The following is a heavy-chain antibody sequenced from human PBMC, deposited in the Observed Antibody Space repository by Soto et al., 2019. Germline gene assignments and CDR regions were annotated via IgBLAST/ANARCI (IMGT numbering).Heavy chain of an antibody. V-gene: IGHV1-58*01. CDR3: AADATAWQQMVPSDY. J-gene: IGHJ4*02. CDR2: IAVGSGYT. D-gene: IGHD2-8*01. CDR1: GFTFTSSA. Sequence: ASVKVSCKASGFTFTSSAFQWVRQARGQRLEWIGWIAVGSGYTNYAQRFQDRVTLTRDMSTATTYMELSRLTSEDTAIYYCAADATAWQQMVPSDYWGQGTLVTVS.